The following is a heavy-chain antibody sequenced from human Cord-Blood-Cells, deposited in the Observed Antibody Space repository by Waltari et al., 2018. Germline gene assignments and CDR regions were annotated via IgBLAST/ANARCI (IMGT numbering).Heavy chain of an antibody. CDR3: ARGNQRGSSWYYYYGMDV. D-gene: IGHD6-13*01. V-gene: IGHV1-69*06. J-gene: IGHJ6*02. CDR1: GGTFSSYA. CDR2: IIPIFGTA. Sequence: QVQLVQSGAEVKKPGSSVKVSCKASGGTFSSYAIRWVRPAPGQGLEWMGGIIPIFGTANYAQKFQGRVTITADKSTSTAYMELSSLRSEDTAVYYCARGNQRGSSWYYYYGMDVWGQGTTVTVSS.